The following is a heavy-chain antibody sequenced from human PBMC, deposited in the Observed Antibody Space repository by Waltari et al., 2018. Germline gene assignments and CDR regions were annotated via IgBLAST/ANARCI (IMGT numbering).Heavy chain of an antibody. J-gene: IGHJ3*02. CDR3: ARGRHYLDSRGHQAMGNAFDI. D-gene: IGHD3-22*01. CDR1: GVSFTKYA. CDR2: VIPFSQTT. V-gene: IGHV1-69*05. Sequence: QVQLVQSGAEVKKPGSSVKVSCWASGVSFTKYAFNWLRQAPGQGLEWVGGVIPFSQTTKSAQNVQGRVRIATGESATSAYLELSSLRSEDTAVYYCARGRHYLDSRGHQAMGNAFDIWGQGTTVTVSS.